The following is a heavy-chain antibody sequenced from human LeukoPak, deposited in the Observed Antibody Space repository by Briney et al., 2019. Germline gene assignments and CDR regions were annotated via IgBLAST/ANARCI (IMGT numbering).Heavy chain of an antibody. D-gene: IGHD5-24*01. Sequence: GGSLRLSCAASGFTFSSYSMNWVRQAPGKGLEWVSSISSSNSYIYYADSVKGRFTISRDNAKNSLYLQMNSLRAEDTAIYYCTRVGYIDEGIDYWGQGTLVTVSS. V-gene: IGHV3-21*06. CDR3: TRVGYIDEGIDY. CDR1: GFTFSSYS. CDR2: ISSSNSYI. J-gene: IGHJ4*02.